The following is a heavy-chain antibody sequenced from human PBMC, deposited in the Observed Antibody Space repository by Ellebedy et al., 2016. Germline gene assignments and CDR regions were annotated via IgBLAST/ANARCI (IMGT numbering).Heavy chain of an antibody. V-gene: IGHV1-2*02. D-gene: IGHD3-10*01. J-gene: IGHJ4*02. CDR2: INPNSGGT. Sequence: ASVKVSCXASGYTFTGYYMHWVRQAPGQGLEWMGWINPNSGGTNYAQKFQGRVTMTRDTSISTAYMELSRLRSDDTAVYYCARDRGGYYYGSGTDYWGQGTLVTVSS. CDR3: ARDRGGYYYGSGTDY. CDR1: GYTFTGYY.